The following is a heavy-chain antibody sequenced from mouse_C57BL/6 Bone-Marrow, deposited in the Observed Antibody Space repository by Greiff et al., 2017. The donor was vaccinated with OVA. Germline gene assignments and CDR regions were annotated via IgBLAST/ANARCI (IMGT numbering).Heavy chain of an antibody. Sequence: ESGPGMVKPSQSLSLTCTVTGYSITSGYDWHWIRHFPGNKLEWMGYISYSGSTNYNPSLKSRISITHDTSKNHFFLKLNSVTTEDTATYYCTREGYYGSARYFDYWGQGTTLTVSS. D-gene: IGHD1-1*01. CDR2: ISYSGST. V-gene: IGHV3-1*01. CDR3: TREGYYGSARYFDY. J-gene: IGHJ2*01. CDR1: GYSITSGYD.